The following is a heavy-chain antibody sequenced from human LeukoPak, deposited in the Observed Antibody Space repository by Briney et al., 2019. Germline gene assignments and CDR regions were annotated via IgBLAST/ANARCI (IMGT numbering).Heavy chain of an antibody. CDR3: ARVPVPGTAVYYYDSSGSGNAFDI. CDR1: GGSIRSSSHY. J-gene: IGHJ3*02. V-gene: IGHV4-39*07. D-gene: IGHD3-22*01. Sequence: PSETLSLTCTVSGGSIRSSSHYWGWIRQPPGEGLEWIGIIYHSGTTYYNASLKSRVTISVDTSKNQFSLRLSSVTAADTAVYYCARVPVPGTAVYYYDSSGSGNAFDIWGQGTMVTVSS. CDR2: IYHSGTT.